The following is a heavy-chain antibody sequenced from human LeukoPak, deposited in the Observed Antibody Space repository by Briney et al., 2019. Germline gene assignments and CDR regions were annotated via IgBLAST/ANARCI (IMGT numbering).Heavy chain of an antibody. V-gene: IGHV4-39*01. Sequence: SETLSLTCTVSGGSIRSSYYYWGWIRQPPGKGLEWIGSIYDSGSTYYNPSLKSRVTISVDTSKNQFSLKLNSVTAADTAVYYCARVRITIFNYYYGMDVWGQGTTVTVSS. CDR1: GGSIRSSYYY. CDR2: IYDSGST. J-gene: IGHJ6*02. CDR3: ARVRITIFNYYYGMDV. D-gene: IGHD3-3*01.